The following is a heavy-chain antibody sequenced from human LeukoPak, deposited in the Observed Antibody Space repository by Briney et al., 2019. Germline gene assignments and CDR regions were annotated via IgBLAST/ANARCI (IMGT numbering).Heavy chain of an antibody. V-gene: IGHV4-34*01. D-gene: IGHD2-2*02. CDR3: ARARKVVVPAAIRAYYYYGMDV. J-gene: IGHJ6*02. CDR2: INHSGST. CDR1: GGSFSGYY. Sequence: PSETLSLTCAVYGGSFSGYYWSWIRQPPGKGQEWIGEINHSGSTNYNPSLKSRVTISVDTSKNQFSLKLSSVTAADTAVYYCARARKVVVPAAIRAYYYYGMDVWGQGTTVTVSS.